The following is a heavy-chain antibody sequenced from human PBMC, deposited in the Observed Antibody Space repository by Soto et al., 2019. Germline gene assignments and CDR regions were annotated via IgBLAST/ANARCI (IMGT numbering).Heavy chain of an antibody. CDR3: AKERDIVVVVAPLDY. D-gene: IGHD2-15*01. Sequence: GGSLRLSCAAYGFTFSSYGMHRVRQAPGKGLEWVAVISYDGSNKYYADSVKGRFTISRDNSKNTLYLQMNSLRAEDTAVYYCAKERDIVVVVAPLDYWGQGTLVTVSS. J-gene: IGHJ4*02. CDR1: GFTFSSYG. V-gene: IGHV3-30*18. CDR2: ISYDGSNK.